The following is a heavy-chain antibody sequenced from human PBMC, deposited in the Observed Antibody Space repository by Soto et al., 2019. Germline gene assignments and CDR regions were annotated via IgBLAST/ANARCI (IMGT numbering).Heavy chain of an antibody. CDR3: ARGWGYCSGGSCYKDYYSYMDV. CDR2: INHSGST. Sequence: QVQLQQWGAGLLKPSETLSLTCAVYGGSFSGYYWSWIRQPPGKGLEWIGEINHSGSTNYNPSLKSRVTISVDTSKNQFALKLSSVTAADTAVYYCARGWGYCSGGSCYKDYYSYMDVWGKGTTVTVSS. D-gene: IGHD2-15*01. V-gene: IGHV4-34*01. CDR1: GGSFSGYY. J-gene: IGHJ6*03.